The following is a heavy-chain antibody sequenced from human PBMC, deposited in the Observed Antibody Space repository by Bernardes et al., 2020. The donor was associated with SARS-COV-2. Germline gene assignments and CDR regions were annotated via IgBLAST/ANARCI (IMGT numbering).Heavy chain of an antibody. J-gene: IGHJ4*02. CDR2: INHSGST. V-gene: IGHV4-34*01. D-gene: IGHD2-2*01. CDR1: GGSFSGYY. Sequence: SETLSLTCAVYGGSFSGYYWSWIRQPPGKGLEWIGEINHSGSTNYNPSLKSRVTISVDTSKNQFSLKLSSVTAADTAVYYCARDGIVVVPAGGFDYWGQGTLVTVSS. CDR3: ARDGIVVVPAGGFDY.